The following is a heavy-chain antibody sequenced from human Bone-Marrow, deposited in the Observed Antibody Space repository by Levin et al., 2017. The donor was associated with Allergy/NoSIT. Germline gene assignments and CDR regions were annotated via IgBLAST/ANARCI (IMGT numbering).Heavy chain of an antibody. CDR1: GYTFTNFA. D-gene: IGHD3-22*01. CDR3: ARVHSSGLDA. CDR2: ISASIGTT. Sequence: ASVKVSCKASGYTFTNFAVSWVRQAPGQGLEWMGWISASIGTTNYAQNLQGRVTMTTDTSTSTAYMDLTRLRSDDTAIYYCARVHSSGLDAWGQGTLVTVSS. J-gene: IGHJ4*02. V-gene: IGHV1-18*01.